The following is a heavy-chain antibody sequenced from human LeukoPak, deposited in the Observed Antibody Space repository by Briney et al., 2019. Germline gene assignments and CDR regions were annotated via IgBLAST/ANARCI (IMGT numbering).Heavy chain of an antibody. CDR3: AREKRSGPHYYYGMDV. Sequence: SETLSLTGTVSGVSISSYYWSWIRQPPGKGLEWIGYIYYSGSTNYNPSLKSRVTISVDTSKNQFSLKLSSVTAADTAVYYCAREKRSGPHYYYGMDVWGQGTTVTVSS. CDR2: IYYSGST. CDR1: GVSISSYY. V-gene: IGHV4-59*01. D-gene: IGHD2-15*01. J-gene: IGHJ6*02.